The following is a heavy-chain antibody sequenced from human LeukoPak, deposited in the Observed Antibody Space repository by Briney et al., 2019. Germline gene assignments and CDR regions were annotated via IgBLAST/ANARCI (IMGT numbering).Heavy chain of an antibody. CDR2: ISYDGSNK. J-gene: IGHJ5*02. Sequence: GGSLRLSCAASGFTFSSYAMHWVRQAPGKGLEWVAVISYDGSNKYYADSVKGRFTISRDNSKNTLYLQMNSLRAEDTAVYYCARVALEYYDFWSGYYSWFDPWGQGTLVTVSS. CDR3: ARVALEYYDFWSGYYSWFDP. D-gene: IGHD3-3*01. V-gene: IGHV3-30-3*01. CDR1: GFTFSSYA.